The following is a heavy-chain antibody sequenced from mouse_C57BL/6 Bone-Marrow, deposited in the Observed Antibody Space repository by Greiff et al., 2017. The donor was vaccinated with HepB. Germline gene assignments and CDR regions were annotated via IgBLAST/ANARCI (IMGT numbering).Heavy chain of an antibody. Sequence: QVQLKESGAELVKPGASVKLSCKASGYTFTSYWMHWVKQRPGQGLEWIGMIHPNSGSTNYNEKFKSKATLTLDKSSSTAYMQLSSLTSEDSAVYYCARGYGSTLWGQGTTLTVSS. J-gene: IGHJ2*01. CDR3: ARGYGSTL. D-gene: IGHD1-1*01. V-gene: IGHV1-64*01. CDR2: IHPNSGST. CDR1: GYTFTSYW.